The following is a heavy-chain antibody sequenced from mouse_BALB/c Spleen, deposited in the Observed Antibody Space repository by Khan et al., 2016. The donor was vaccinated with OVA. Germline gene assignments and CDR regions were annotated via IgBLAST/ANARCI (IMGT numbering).Heavy chain of an antibody. CDR1: GYTLTDYE. J-gene: IGHJ2*01. CDR2: IDPETGGT. D-gene: IGHD1-1*01. Sequence: QVQLQQSGAELVRPGASVTLSCKASGYTLTDYELHWVKQTPVHGLEWIGAIDPETGGTAYNQKFKGKATLTADKSSSTAYMEVRSLTSEDSAVYYCTRGRVTTVAHFGYWGQGTTLTVSS. CDR3: TRGRVTTVAHFGY. V-gene: IGHV1-15*01.